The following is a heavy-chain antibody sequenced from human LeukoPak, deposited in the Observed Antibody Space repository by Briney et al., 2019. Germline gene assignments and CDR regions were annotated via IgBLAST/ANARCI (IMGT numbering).Heavy chain of an antibody. J-gene: IGHJ6*03. CDR1: GFTFSSYW. V-gene: IGHV3-7*01. CDR2: IKQDGSEK. CDR3: ARWERGYSYGEIYYYYMDV. Sequence: PGGSLRLSCAASGFTFSSYWMSWVRQAPGKGLEWVANIKQDGSEKYYVDSVKGRFTISRDNAKNSLYLQMNSLRAEDTAVYYCARWERGYSYGEIYYYYMDVWGKGPRSPSP. D-gene: IGHD5-18*01.